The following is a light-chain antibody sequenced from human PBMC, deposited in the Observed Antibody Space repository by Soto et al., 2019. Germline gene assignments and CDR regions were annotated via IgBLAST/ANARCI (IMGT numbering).Light chain of an antibody. V-gene: IGLV9-49*01. J-gene: IGLJ2*01. Sequence: QLVLTQPPSASASLGASVTLTCTLSSGYSNYKVDWYQQRPGKGPRFVMRVGTGGIVGSKGDGIPDRFSVLGSGLNRYLTIKNIQEEDESDYHCGADHGSGSNFVSGLFGGGTKVTVL. CDR2: VGTGGIVG. CDR3: GADHGSGSNFVSGL. CDR1: SGYSNYK.